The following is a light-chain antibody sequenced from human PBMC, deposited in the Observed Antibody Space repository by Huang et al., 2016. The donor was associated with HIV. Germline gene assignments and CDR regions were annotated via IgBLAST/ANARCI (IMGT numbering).Light chain of an antibody. J-gene: IGKJ1*01. CDR1: QNISKS. V-gene: IGKV1-39*01. CDR3: QQSFSVPRT. CDR2: TAS. Sequence: DIQMTQSPPSLSASVGDRVTFTCRANQNISKSLNWYQQKPGRAPKLLIYTASTLESGVPSRFSGSGSGSRFTLNRGNLQPEDFATYYCQQSFSVPRTFG.